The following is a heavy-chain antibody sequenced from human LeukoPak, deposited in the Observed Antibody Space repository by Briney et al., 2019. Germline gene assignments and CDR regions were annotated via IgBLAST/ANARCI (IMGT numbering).Heavy chain of an antibody. J-gene: IGHJ4*02. D-gene: IGHD3-22*01. Sequence: KASETLSLTCTVSGVSISSSSYYWGWIRQPPGKGLEWIGSIYYSGSTYYNPSLKSRVTISVDTSKKQFSLKLSSVTAADTAVYYCARHPIVNEDTYYYDSSGYVPTPYWGKGTLVTVSS. CDR1: GVSISSSSYY. CDR3: ARHPIVNEDTYYYDSSGYVPTPY. CDR2: IYYSGST. V-gene: IGHV4-39*01.